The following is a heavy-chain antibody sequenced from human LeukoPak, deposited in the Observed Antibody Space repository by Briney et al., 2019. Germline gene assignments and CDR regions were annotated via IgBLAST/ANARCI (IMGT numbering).Heavy chain of an antibody. J-gene: IGHJ3*02. CDR3: ARDSSRLRDALDI. CDR1: GFTFSSYW. V-gene: IGHV3-7*01. D-gene: IGHD6-13*01. CDR2: IRQDGSEK. Sequence: PGGSLRLSCAASGFTFSSYWMSWVRQAPGKGLEWVANIRQDGSEKYYVDSVKGRFTISRDNAKNSLYLQMNSLRAEDTAVYYCARDSSRLRDALDIWGQGTMVTVSS.